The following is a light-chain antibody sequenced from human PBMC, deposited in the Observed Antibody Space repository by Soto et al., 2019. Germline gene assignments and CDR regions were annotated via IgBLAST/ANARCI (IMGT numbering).Light chain of an antibody. CDR3: QQADSFPHT. CDR1: QSISSW. J-gene: IGKJ5*01. V-gene: IGKV1-12*01. CDR2: AAS. Sequence: DIQMTQSPSSVSASVGDRVTITCRASQSISSWLAWYQQKPGKAPKLLIYAASSLQSGVPSRFSGSGFGTDFTLTISCLQPEDFATYYCQQADSFPHTFGQGTRLEIK.